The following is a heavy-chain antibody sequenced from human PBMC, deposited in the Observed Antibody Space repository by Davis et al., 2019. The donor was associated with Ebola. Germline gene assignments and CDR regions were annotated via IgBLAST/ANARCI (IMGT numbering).Heavy chain of an antibody. D-gene: IGHD6-13*01. V-gene: IGHV4-34*01. Sequence: SETLSLTCAVYGGSFTDYFWSWIRQPPGKGLEWIGETSHHPDYTNYSPSFGGRVTISVDSSKNQFSLKIHSVTAADTAVYYCARGPSIAAWDYWGQGTLVTVSS. CDR3: ARGPSIAAWDY. J-gene: IGHJ4*02. CDR2: TSHHPDYT. CDR1: GGSFTDYF.